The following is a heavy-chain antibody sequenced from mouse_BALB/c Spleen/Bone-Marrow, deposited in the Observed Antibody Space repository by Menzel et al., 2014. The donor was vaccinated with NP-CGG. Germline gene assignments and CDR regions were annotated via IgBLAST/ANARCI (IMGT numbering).Heavy chain of an antibody. CDR2: INPYNGAT. V-gene: IGHV1-26*01. CDR3: ASFGFAY. CDR1: GYSFTDYY. Sequence: EVQLQQSGPELVKPGASVKISCKASGYSFTDYYMHWVKPSHVKSPEWIGRINPYNGATSYNQNFKDKASLTVDKSSRTAYMELHSLTSEDSAVYYCASFGFAYWGQGTLVTVSA. J-gene: IGHJ3*01.